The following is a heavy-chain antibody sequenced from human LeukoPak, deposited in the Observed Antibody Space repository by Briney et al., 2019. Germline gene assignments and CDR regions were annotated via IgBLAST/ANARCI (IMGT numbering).Heavy chain of an antibody. CDR1: GFTFSSYS. V-gene: IGHV3-21*01. D-gene: IGHD3-22*01. Sequence: AGGSLRLSCAASGFTFSSYSMNWVRQAPGKGLEWVSSISSSSSYIYYADSVKGRFTISRDNAKNSLYLQMNSLRAEDTAVYYCARMGYYDTSGYFDAFDIWGQGTMVTVSS. J-gene: IGHJ3*02. CDR3: ARMGYYDTSGYFDAFDI. CDR2: ISSSSSYI.